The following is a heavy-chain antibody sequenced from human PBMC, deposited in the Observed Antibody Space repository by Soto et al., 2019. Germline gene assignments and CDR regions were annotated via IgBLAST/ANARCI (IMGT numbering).Heavy chain of an antibody. V-gene: IGHV3-33*08. CDR1: GCPFSDYW. CDR3: ARSRVVIGYYYYYMDV. CDR2: IWYDGSNK. D-gene: IGHD3-22*01. J-gene: IGHJ6*03. Sequence: PGGSLRLSCAASGCPFSDYWMHWVRQPPGKGLEWVAVIWYDGSNKYYADSVKGRFTISRDNSKNTLYLQMNSLRAEDTAVYYCARSRVVIGYYYYYMDVWGKGTTVTVSS.